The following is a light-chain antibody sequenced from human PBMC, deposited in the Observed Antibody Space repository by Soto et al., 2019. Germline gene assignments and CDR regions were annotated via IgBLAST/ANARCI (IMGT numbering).Light chain of an antibody. CDR2: EGS. CDR3: SSYTSSVTV. V-gene: IGLV2-14*01. J-gene: IGLJ2*01. Sequence: QSALTQPASVSGSPGQSITIYCSGTSSYNSVSWYQHHPGKAPKLIIYEGSNRPSGVSNRFSGSKSDNMASLTISGLQAEDEAHYYCSSYTSSVTVFGGGTKLTVL. CDR1: SSYNS.